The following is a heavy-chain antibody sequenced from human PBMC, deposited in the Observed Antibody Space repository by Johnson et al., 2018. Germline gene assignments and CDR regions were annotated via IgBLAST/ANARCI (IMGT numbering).Heavy chain of an antibody. Sequence: VQLVQSGGGLVQPGRSLRLSCTASGFTFNHYAMHWVRQAPGKGLEWLSGVSSDSSSIIYADSVKGRFTISRDNAKNSLYMQMNSLRVEDTALYSCAKVKGDTAYGRGYTDVWGRGTTVTISS. V-gene: IGHV3-9*01. D-gene: IGHD5-12*01. CDR2: VSSDSSSI. CDR3: AKVKGDTAYGRGYTDV. J-gene: IGHJ6*03. CDR1: GFTFNHYA.